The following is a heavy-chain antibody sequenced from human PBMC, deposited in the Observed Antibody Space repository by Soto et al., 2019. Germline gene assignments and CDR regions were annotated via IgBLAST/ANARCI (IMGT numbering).Heavy chain of an antibody. CDR1: GYTFTSYG. CDR2: ISAYNGNT. J-gene: IGHJ4*02. Sequence: ASVKVSCKASGYTFTSYGISWVRQAPGQGLEWMGWISAYNGNTNYAQKLQGRVTMTTDTSTSTAYMELRSLRSDDTAVYYCARGSLPMIVLGPFDYWGQGTLVTVSS. CDR3: ARGSLPMIVLGPFDY. D-gene: IGHD3-22*01. V-gene: IGHV1-18*01.